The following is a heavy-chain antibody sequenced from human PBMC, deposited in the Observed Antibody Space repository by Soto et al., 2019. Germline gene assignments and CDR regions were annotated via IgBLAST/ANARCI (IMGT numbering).Heavy chain of an antibody. CDR3: ARGGEQWLVQDWFDP. Sequence: QVQLVQSGAEVKKPGSSVKVSCKASGGTFSSYAISWVRQAPGQGLEWMGGIIPIFGTANYAQKFQGRVTIXXDXSXXTVDMELSSLRSEDTAVYYCARGGEQWLVQDWFDPWGQGTLVTVSS. J-gene: IGHJ5*02. CDR2: IIPIFGTA. D-gene: IGHD6-19*01. CDR1: GGTFSSYA. V-gene: IGHV1-69*12.